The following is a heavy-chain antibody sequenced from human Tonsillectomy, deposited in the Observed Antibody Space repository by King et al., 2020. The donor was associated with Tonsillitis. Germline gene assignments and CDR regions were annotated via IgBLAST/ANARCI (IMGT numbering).Heavy chain of an antibody. CDR2: ISGSGGKT. V-gene: IGHV3-23*04. D-gene: IGHD2-15*01. CDR3: AKGNVTSCGCSCPRSSYYYGMDV. Sequence: VQLVESGGGLVQPGGSLRLSCAASGFTFTSYGMNWVRQAPGKGLEWVSAISGSGGKTYYADSVKGRFTISRDNSKNTLYLQMNSLRAEDTAVYYCAKGNVTSCGCSCPRSSYYYGMDVWGQGTTVTVSS. CDR1: GFTFTSYG. J-gene: IGHJ6*02.